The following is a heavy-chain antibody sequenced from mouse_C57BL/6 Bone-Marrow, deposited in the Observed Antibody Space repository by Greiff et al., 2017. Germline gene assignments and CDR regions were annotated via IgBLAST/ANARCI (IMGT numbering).Heavy chain of an antibody. D-gene: IGHD1-1*01. Sequence: VQLQQSGPVLVKPGASVKMSCKASGYTFTDYYMNWVKQSHGKSLEWIGVINPYNGGTSYNQKFKGKATLTVDQSSSTAYMELNSLTSEDSAIYYCARCYYGSSYYFDYWGQGTTLTVSS. V-gene: IGHV1-19*01. CDR3: ARCYYGSSYYFDY. CDR1: GYTFTDYY. J-gene: IGHJ2*01. CDR2: INPYNGGT.